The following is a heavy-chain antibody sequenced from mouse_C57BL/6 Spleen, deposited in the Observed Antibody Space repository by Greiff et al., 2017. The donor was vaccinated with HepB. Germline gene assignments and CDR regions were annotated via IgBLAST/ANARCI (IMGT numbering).Heavy chain of an antibody. CDR3: ARSITTVVATDY. J-gene: IGHJ2*01. CDR1: GYAFSSSW. V-gene: IGHV1-82*01. Sequence: VQLQQSGPELVKPGASVKISCKASGYAFSSSWMNWVKQRPGTGLEWIGRIYPGDGDTNYNGKFKGKATLTADKSSSTAYMQLSSLTSEDSAVYFCARSITTVVATDYWGQGTTLTVSS. CDR2: IYPGDGDT. D-gene: IGHD1-1*01.